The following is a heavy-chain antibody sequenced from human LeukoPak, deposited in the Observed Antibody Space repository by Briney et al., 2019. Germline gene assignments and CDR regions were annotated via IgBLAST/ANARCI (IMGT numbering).Heavy chain of an antibody. D-gene: IGHD6-19*01. CDR2: ISWNSGYI. CDR3: AKVRGTYSSGYFFDY. CDR1: GLTCENYA. Sequence: GGSLRLSCAASGLTCENYAMHWVRQAPGKGLEWLSNISWNSGYIGYADSVKGRFTISRDNAKKSLDLQMNSLRAEDTAFYYCAKVRGTYSSGYFFDYWGQGTLVTVSS. V-gene: IGHV3-9*01. J-gene: IGHJ4*02.